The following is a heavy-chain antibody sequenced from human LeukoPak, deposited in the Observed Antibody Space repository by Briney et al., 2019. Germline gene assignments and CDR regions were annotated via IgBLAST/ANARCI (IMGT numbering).Heavy chain of an antibody. J-gene: IGHJ4*02. V-gene: IGHV3-33*08. D-gene: IGHD4-17*01. Sequence: GGSLRLSCAASGFTFSSYSMNWVRQAPGKGLEWVAVIWYDGSNKYYADSVKGRFTISRDNSKNTLYLQMNSLRAEDTALYFCARRAAGDDRYFDYWGRGALVTVSS. CDR1: GFTFSSYS. CDR3: ARRAAGDDRYFDY. CDR2: IWYDGSNK.